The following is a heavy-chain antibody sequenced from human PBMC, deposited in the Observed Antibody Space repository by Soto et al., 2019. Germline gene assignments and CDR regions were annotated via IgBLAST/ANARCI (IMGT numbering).Heavy chain of an antibody. D-gene: IGHD2-8*01. CDR3: ASTANVGDYPY. CDR1: GDSISSGYY. J-gene: IGHJ4*02. CDR2: IYHSGTT. V-gene: IGHV4-38-2*01. Sequence: SQTLSLTCAVSGDSISSGYYWAWIRQPPGKGLEWIGSIYHSGTTYYNPSLKSRVTISVDTSKNQFSLKLSSVTAADYSVCYCASTANVGDYPYCGQGSLVNGAS.